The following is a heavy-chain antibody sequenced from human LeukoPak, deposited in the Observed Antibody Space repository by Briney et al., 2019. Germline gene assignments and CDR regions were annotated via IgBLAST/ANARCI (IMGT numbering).Heavy chain of an antibody. CDR2: ISAYNGNT. CDR1: GYTFTSYG. Sequence: ASVKVSCKASGYTFTSYGISWVRQAPGQGLEWMGWISAYNGNTNYAQKLQGRVTMTTDTSTSTAYMELRSLRSDDTAVYYCAREFSDYGDSYYFDYWGQGTLVTVSS. J-gene: IGHJ4*02. CDR3: AREFSDYGDSYYFDY. V-gene: IGHV1-18*01. D-gene: IGHD4-17*01.